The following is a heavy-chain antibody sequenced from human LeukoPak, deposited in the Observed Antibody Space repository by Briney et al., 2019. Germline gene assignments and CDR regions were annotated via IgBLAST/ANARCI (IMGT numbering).Heavy chain of an antibody. Sequence: PGASVKVSCKASGYTFTGYYMHWVRQAPGQGLEWMGWINPNSGGTNYAQKFQGRVTMTRDTSISTAYMELSRLRSDDTAVYYCARDRSRVATIAYAFDIWGQGTIVTVSS. CDR3: ARDRSRVATIAYAFDI. J-gene: IGHJ3*02. D-gene: IGHD5-12*01. CDR2: INPNSGGT. V-gene: IGHV1-2*02. CDR1: GYTFTGYY.